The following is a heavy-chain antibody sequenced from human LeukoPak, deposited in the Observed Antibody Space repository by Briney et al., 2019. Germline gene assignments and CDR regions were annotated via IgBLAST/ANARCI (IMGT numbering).Heavy chain of an antibody. D-gene: IGHD3-3*01. V-gene: IGHV4-59*12. Sequence: SETLSLTCAVYGGSFSGYYWSWIRQPPGKGLEWIGYIYYSGSTNYNPSLKSRVTISVDTSKNQFSLKLSSVTAADTAVYYCARENTWSGLWYYYMDVWGKGTTVTVSS. CDR3: ARENTWSGLWYYYMDV. CDR1: GGSFSGYY. J-gene: IGHJ6*03. CDR2: IYYSGST.